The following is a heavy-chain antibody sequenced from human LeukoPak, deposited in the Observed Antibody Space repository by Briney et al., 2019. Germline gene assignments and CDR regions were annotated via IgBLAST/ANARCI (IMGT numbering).Heavy chain of an antibody. V-gene: IGHV3-49*04. CDR2: VRRKVYGGTA. D-gene: IGHD1-26*01. CDR3: TREGIVGASGYYFDY. J-gene: IGHJ4*02. CDR1: GFTFGDYG. Sequence: GRSLRHSCTPPGFTFGDYGMCTVRQTPGRGLEWVGFVRRKVYGGTAESAPSVNGRFTISRDDSKSIAYLQMISLKTEDTVVYYCTREGIVGASGYYFDYWGQGTLVTVSS.